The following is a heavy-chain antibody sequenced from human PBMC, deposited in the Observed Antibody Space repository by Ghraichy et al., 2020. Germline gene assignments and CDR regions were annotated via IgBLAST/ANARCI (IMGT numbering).Heavy chain of an antibody. Sequence: SGPTLVKPTQTLTLTCTFSGFSLSTSGMCVSWIRQPPGKALEWLTFIDWDEDKFYSTSLKTRLTISKDTSKNQVVLTLTNMDPVDTATYYCARIGGWGAHDYWGQGTLVTVSS. CDR2: IDWDEDK. CDR1: GFSLSTSGMC. D-gene: IGHD1-26*01. J-gene: IGHJ4*02. V-gene: IGHV2-70*01. CDR3: ARIGGWGAHDY.